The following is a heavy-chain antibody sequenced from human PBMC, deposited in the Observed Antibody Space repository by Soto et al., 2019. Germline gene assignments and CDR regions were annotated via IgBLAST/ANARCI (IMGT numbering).Heavy chain of an antibody. J-gene: IGHJ5*02. D-gene: IGHD6-6*01. CDR1: GFTFSSYG. V-gene: IGHV3-33*01. Sequence: HPGGSLRLSCAASGFTFSSYGMHWVRQAPGKGLEWVAVIWYDGSNKYYADSVKGRFTISRDNSKNTLYLQMNSLRAEDTAVYYCARDRLSSSMRRGIGFYPWGQGTLVTVSS. CDR3: ARDRLSSSMRRGIGFYP. CDR2: IWYDGSNK.